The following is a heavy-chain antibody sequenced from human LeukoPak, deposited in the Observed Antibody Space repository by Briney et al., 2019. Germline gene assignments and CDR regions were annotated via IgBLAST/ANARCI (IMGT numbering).Heavy chain of an antibody. CDR1: GYTLTGYY. D-gene: IGHD3-22*01. CDR2: INPNSGGT. Sequence: ASVTVSCKVSGYTLTGYYMHWVRQAPGQGLEWMGWINPNSGGTNYAQKFQGRVTMTRDTSISTAYMELSRLRSDDTAVYYCARDPRGRYYYDSSGYSSLDYWGQGTLVTVSS. V-gene: IGHV1-2*02. CDR3: ARDPRGRYYYDSSGYSSLDY. J-gene: IGHJ4*02.